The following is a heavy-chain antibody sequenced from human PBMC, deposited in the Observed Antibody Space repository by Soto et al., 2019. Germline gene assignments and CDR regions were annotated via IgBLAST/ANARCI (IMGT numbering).Heavy chain of an antibody. CDR2: IYYSGST. V-gene: IGHV4-31*03. J-gene: IGHJ6*02. CDR3: ARLRLPPSYGMDV. D-gene: IGHD2-21*02. Sequence: TLSLTCTVSGGSIGSGGYYWSWIRQHPGKGLEWIGYIYYSGSTYYNPSLKSRVTISVDTSKNQFSLKLSSVTAADTAVYYCARLRLPPSYGMDVWGQGTTVTSP. CDR1: GGSIGSGGYY.